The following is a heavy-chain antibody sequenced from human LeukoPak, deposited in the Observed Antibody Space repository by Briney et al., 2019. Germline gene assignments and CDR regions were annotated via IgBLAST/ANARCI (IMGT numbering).Heavy chain of an antibody. CDR3: ARTYYYGSGSYYSEFDP. CDR1: GYTFTSYY. Sequence: ASVKVSCKASGYTFTSYYMHWVRQAPGQGLEWMGIINPSGGSASYAQKFQGRVTMTRDTSTSTVYMELSSLRSEDTAVYYCARTYYYGSGSYYSEFDPWGQGTLVTVSS. D-gene: IGHD3-10*01. CDR2: INPSGGSA. J-gene: IGHJ5*02. V-gene: IGHV1-46*01.